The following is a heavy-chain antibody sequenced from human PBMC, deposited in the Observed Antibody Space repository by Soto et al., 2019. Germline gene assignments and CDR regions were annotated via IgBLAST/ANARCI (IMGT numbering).Heavy chain of an antibody. CDR1: GGTFSSYG. V-gene: IGHV1-69*01. CDR2: IIPMSGSA. Sequence: QVQLVQSGAEMKKPGSSVKVSCKASGGTFSSYGIHWVRQAPGQGLEWIGGIIPMSGSANYAQKFQGRVAISVDASTRAAYMELSSLRSEDTAMYYCARENYYGSGGFYRDAFDIWGQGTMVTVSS. CDR3: ARENYYGSGGFYRDAFDI. D-gene: IGHD3-10*01. J-gene: IGHJ3*02.